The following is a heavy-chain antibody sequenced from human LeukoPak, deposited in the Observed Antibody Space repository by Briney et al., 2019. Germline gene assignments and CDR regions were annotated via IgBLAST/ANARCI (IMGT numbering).Heavy chain of an antibody. CDR3: ARDRDGIAAAGTKFDY. D-gene: IGHD6-13*01. J-gene: IGHJ4*02. V-gene: IGHV1-69*04. CDR2: IIPILGIA. CDR1: GGTFSSYA. Sequence: SVKVSCKASGGTFSSYAISWVRQAPGQGLEWMGRIIPILGIANYAQKFQGRVTITADKSTSTAYMELSSLRSEDTAVYYCARDRDGIAAAGTKFDYWGQGTLVTVSS.